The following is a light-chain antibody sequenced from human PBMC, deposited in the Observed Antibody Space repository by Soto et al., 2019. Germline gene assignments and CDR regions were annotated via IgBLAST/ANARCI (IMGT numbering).Light chain of an antibody. J-gene: IGKJ1*01. Sequence: IVKTQSPTTLSCSPRERAPLPFRASQGGNRNLAWDKQKPGQAPRLLIYGASTRATGIPARFSGSGSGTEFTLTISSLQSEDFAVYYCQQYNNWPLWTFGQGTKVEIK. V-gene: IGKV3-15*01. CDR3: QQYNNWPLWT. CDR2: GAS. CDR1: QGGNRN.